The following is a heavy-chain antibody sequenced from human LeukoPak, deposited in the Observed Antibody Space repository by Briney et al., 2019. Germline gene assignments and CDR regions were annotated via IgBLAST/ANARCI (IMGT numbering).Heavy chain of an antibody. CDR3: VRLYESALPFDY. Sequence: SETLSLTCTVSGGSISSSSYYWGWIRQPPGKGLEWIGSIYYSGTTYYNPSLKSRLSISADTSKNQFSLKLSSVTAADTAVYYCVRLYESALPFDYWGQGTLVTVPS. D-gene: IGHD3-3*01. J-gene: IGHJ4*02. V-gene: IGHV4-39*01. CDR1: GGSISSSSYY. CDR2: IYYSGTT.